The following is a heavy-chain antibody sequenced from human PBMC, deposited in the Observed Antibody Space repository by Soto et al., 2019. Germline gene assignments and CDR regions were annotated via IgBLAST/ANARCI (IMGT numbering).Heavy chain of an antibody. J-gene: IGHJ4*02. CDR3: AKDLTYCTNGVCWYFDY. CDR2: IYSGGST. Sequence: EVQLVESGGGLIQPGGSLRLSCAASGFTVSSNYMSWVRQAPGKGLEWVSVIYSGGSTYYADSVKGRFTISRDNSKNTLYLQMNSLRAEDTAVYYCAKDLTYCTNGVCWYFDYWGQGTLVTVSS. V-gene: IGHV3-66*03. D-gene: IGHD2-8*01. CDR1: GFTVSSNY.